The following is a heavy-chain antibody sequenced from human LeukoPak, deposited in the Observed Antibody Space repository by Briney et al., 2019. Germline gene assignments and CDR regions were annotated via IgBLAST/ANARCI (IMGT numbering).Heavy chain of an antibody. CDR2: IRSKAYGGTT. Sequence: WIRQPPGKGLEWVGFIRSKAYGGTTEYAASVKGRFTISRDDSKSIAYLQMNSLKTEDTAVYYCTRVGSLWFGELFYYFDYWGQGTLVTVSS. J-gene: IGHJ4*02. D-gene: IGHD3-10*01. V-gene: IGHV3-49*02. CDR3: TRVGSLWFGELFYYFDY.